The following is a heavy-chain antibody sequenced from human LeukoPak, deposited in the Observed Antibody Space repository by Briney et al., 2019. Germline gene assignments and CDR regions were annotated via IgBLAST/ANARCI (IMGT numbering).Heavy chain of an antibody. J-gene: IGHJ6*02. CDR1: GFTFSNYA. CDR2: ISDSGGST. D-gene: IGHD4-23*01. V-gene: IGHV3-23*01. CDR3: AKDPHGGNPPDYYCGMDV. Sequence: GGSLRLSCAASGFTFSNYAMSWVRQAPGKGLEWVSAISDSGGSTYYADSVKGRFSISRDNSKNTLYLQMNSLRADDTAVYYCAKDPHGGNPPDYYCGMDVWGQGTTVTVS.